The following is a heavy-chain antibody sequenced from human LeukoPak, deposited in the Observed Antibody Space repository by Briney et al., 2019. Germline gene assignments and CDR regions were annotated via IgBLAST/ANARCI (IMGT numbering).Heavy chain of an antibody. CDR3: ARGTYSGTYSPFDY. D-gene: IGHD1-26*01. J-gene: IGHJ4*02. Sequence: GGSLRLSCAASGFSFSSYAMHWVRQAPGKGLEYVSAISTNGDSTYYANSVKGRFTVSRDNSKNTLYLQMGSLRAEDVAVYYCARGTYSGTYSPFDYWGQGTLVTVSS. CDR2: ISTNGDST. V-gene: IGHV3-64*01. CDR1: GFSFSSYA.